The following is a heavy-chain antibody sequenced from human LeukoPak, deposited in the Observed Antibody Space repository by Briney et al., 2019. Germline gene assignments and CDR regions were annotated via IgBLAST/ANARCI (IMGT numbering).Heavy chain of an antibody. CDR2: TYYSGST. J-gene: IGHJ4*02. CDR3: ARGSGTFDY. V-gene: IGHV4-30-4*08. D-gene: IGHD1-26*01. Sequence: PSETLSLTCTVSGGSISSGDYYWSWIRQPPGKGLEWIGYTYYSGSTYYNPSLKSRATISVDTDTNQFSLKLSSVTAADTAVYYCARGSGTFDYWGQGTLVTVSS. CDR1: GGSISSGDYY.